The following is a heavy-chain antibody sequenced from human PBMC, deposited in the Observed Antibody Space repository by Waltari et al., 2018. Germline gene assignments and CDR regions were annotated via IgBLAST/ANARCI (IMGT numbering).Heavy chain of an antibody. J-gene: IGHJ6*02. V-gene: IGHV1-69*02. CDR2: SIPILGIA. CDR1: GGTFSSYT. CDR3: ASKGRKQQLVRGDYYYGMDV. Sequence: QVQLVQSGAEVKKPGSSVKVSCKASGGTFSSYTISWVRQAPGQGLEWMGRSIPILGIANYAKKFQGRVTMTADKSTSTAYMERGSLRAEDTAVYYCASKGRKQQLVRGDYYYGMDVWGQGTTVTVSS. D-gene: IGHD6-13*01.